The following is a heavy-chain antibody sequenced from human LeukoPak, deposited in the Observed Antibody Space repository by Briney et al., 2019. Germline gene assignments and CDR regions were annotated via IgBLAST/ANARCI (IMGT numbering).Heavy chain of an antibody. D-gene: IGHD5-18*01. CDR1: GYTFSGYY. V-gene: IGHV1-2*02. CDR3: ATEVTD. J-gene: IGHJ4*02. Sequence: PSVKVYCKASGYTFSGYYMHWVRQAPGQGLEWMGWINPNSGGTKYAQKFQGRVTMTRDTSISTAYMELSRLRSDDTAVYYCATEVTDWGQGTLVTVSS. CDR2: INPNSGGT.